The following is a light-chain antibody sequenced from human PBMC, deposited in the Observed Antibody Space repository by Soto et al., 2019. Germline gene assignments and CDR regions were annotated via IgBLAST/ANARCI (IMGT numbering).Light chain of an antibody. V-gene: IGLV2-23*03. J-gene: IGLJ2*01. CDR3: CSYAGSNTFVV. CDR2: EGS. CDR1: SSDVGSYNL. Sequence: QSVLTQPASVSGSPGQSITSSCTGTSSDVGSYNLVSWYQQHPGKAPKLMIYEGSKGPSGVSNRFSGSKSGNTASLTISGLQAEDEADYFCCSYAGSNTFVVFGGGTKLTVL.